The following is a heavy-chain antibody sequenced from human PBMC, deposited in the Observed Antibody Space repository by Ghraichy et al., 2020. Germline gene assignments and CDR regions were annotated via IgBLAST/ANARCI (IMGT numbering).Heavy chain of an antibody. CDR1: GFTFSSYA. V-gene: IGHV3-23*01. D-gene: IGHD2-15*01. J-gene: IGHJ3*02. Sequence: GEPLNISCAASGFTFSSYAMSWVRQAPGKGLEWVSAISGSGGSTYYADSVKGRFTISRDNSKNTLYLQMNSLRAEDTAVYYCAKLGRYCSGGSCYPWGAFDIWGQGTMVTVSS. CDR3: AKLGRYCSGGSCYPWGAFDI. CDR2: ISGSGGST.